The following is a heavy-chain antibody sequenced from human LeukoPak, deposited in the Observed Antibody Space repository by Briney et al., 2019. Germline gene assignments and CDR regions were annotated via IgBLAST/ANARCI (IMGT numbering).Heavy chain of an antibody. CDR3: ARDRSGWYYFDH. CDR2: ISTSGTSM. V-gene: IGHV3-48*03. Sequence: GGSLRLSCAASGFSVSSYGFNWVRQAPGRGLEWVSYISTSGTSMYYADSVRGRFTVSRDNAKNSLYLQMNNLRAEDTAVYYCARDRSGWYYFDHWGPGTLVTVSS. CDR1: GFSVSSYG. D-gene: IGHD6-19*01. J-gene: IGHJ4*02.